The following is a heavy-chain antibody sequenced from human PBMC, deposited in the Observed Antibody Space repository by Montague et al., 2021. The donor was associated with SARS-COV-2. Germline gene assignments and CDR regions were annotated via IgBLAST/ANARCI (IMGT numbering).Heavy chain of an antibody. J-gene: IGHJ4*02. V-gene: IGHV2-70*01. CDR2: IDWDDDK. CDR1: GFSLSTSGMC. Sequence: PALGKPTQTLTLTCTFSGFSLSTSGMCVSWIRQPPGKALEWLALIDWDDDKYYSTSLKTRLTISKDTSKSQVVLTMTNMDPVDTATYYCARIFDSSWPTFDYWGQGTLVTVSS. D-gene: IGHD6-13*01. CDR3: ARIFDSSWPTFDY.